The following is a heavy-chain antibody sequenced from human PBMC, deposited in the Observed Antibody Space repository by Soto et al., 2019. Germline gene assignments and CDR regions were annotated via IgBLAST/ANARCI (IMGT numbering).Heavy chain of an antibody. CDR1: GGSISSGDYY. D-gene: IGHD3-10*01. CDR2: IYYSGST. CDR3: AGTITLVRGGPAHYYYYGMDV. J-gene: IGHJ6*02. V-gene: IGHV4-30-4*01. Sequence: QVQLQESGPGLVKPSQTLSLTCTVSGGSISSGDYYWSWIRQPPGKGLEWLGYIYYSGSTYYNPSLKSRITLAVDTSKNQFSLKLSSVTAADTAVYYCAGTITLVRGGPAHYYYYGMDVWGQGTTVTVSS.